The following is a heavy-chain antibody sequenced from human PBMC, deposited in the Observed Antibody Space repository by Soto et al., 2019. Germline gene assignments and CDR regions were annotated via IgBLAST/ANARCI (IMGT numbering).Heavy chain of an antibody. V-gene: IGHV1-69*13. Sequence: GASVKVSCKASGGTFSSYAISWVRQAPGQGLEWMGGIIPIFGTANYAQKFQGRVTITADESTSTAYMELSSLRSEDTAVYYCARDYYDSSGPTYYFDYWGQGTLVTVSS. CDR3: ARDYYDSSGPTYYFDY. CDR2: IIPIFGTA. CDR1: GGTFSSYA. J-gene: IGHJ4*02. D-gene: IGHD3-22*01.